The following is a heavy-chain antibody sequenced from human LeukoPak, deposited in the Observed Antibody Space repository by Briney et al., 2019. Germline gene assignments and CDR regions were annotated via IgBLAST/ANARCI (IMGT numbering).Heavy chain of an antibody. J-gene: IGHJ4*02. CDR2: IYPGHSDT. CDR1: GYSFTSYW. CDR3: ARQSPQYSGSYWSFDY. Sequence: GESLQISCKGSGYSFTSYWIGWVRQMPGKGLGWMGIIYPGHSDTRYSPSVQGQVTISADKSIRTAYLQWSSLKASDTAMYYCARQSPQYSGSYWSFDYWGQGTLVTVSS. V-gene: IGHV5-51*01. D-gene: IGHD1-26*01.